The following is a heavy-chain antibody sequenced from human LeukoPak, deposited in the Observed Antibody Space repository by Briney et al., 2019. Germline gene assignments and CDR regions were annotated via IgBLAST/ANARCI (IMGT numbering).Heavy chain of an antibody. CDR2: ISAYNGNT. V-gene: IGHV1-18*01. CDR3: ARDTPPDSSGYYFDAFDI. D-gene: IGHD3-22*01. Sequence: ASVKVSCKASGYTFTSYGISWVRQAPGQGLEGMGWISAYNGNTNYAQKLQGRVTMTTDTSTSTAYMELRSLRSDDTAVYYCARDTPPDSSGYYFDAFDIWGQGTMVTVSS. J-gene: IGHJ3*02. CDR1: GYTFTSYG.